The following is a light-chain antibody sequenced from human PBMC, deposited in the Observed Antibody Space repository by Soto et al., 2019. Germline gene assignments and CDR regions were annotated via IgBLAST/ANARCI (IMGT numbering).Light chain of an antibody. CDR3: QQYGSSLIP. Sequence: EIVLTQSPATLSLSTGERATLSCRASQSVSSYLAWYQQKPGQAPRLLIYDASNRATGIPARFSGSGSGTDFTLTISRLEPEDFTVYYCQQYGSSLIPFGQGRRLEIK. CDR1: QSVSSY. CDR2: DAS. J-gene: IGKJ5*01. V-gene: IGKV3-20*01.